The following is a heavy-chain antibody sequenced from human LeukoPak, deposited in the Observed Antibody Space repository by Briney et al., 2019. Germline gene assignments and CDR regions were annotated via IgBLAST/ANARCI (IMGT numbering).Heavy chain of an antibody. CDR2: MNPNSGNT. Sequence: ASVKVSCKASGYTFTSYDINWVRQATGQGLEWMGWMNPNSGNTGYAQKFQGRVTMTRNTSISTAYMELSSLRSEDTAVYYCASWGYSSGNYYYYGMAVWGQGTTVPVS. J-gene: IGHJ6*02. V-gene: IGHV1-8*01. CDR3: ASWGYSSGNYYYYGMAV. CDR1: GYTFTSYD. D-gene: IGHD6-19*01.